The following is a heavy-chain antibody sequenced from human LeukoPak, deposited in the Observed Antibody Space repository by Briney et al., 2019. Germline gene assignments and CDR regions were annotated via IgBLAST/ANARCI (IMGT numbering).Heavy chain of an antibody. J-gene: IGHJ4*02. CDR1: GFTFSSYS. CDR3: ARGDYGDYRGGIDY. CDR2: ISSSSSYI. V-gene: IGHV3-21*01. Sequence: PGGSLRLSCAASGFTFSSYSMTWVRQAPGKGLEWVSSISSSSSYIYYADSVKGRFTISRDNAKNSLYLQMNSLRAEDTAVYYCARGDYGDYRGGIDYWGQGTLVTVSS. D-gene: IGHD4-17*01.